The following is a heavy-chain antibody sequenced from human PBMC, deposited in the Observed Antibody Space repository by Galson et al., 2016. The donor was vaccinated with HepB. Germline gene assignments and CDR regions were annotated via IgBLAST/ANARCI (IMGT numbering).Heavy chain of an antibody. CDR3: SRDARHSSGWGALGIFVSPKDIQFHYNGMDV. V-gene: IGHV4-4*02. CDR1: GGSISSSGW. J-gene: IGHJ6*02. Sequence: SETLSLTCTVSGGSISSSGWWSWVRQPPGKGLEWIGEIFHTGSTNYSPSLKSRVTISVDKSKNQFSLKLTSVTAADTAFYYCSRDARHSSGWGALGIFVSPKDIQFHYNGMDVWGQGTAVSVSS. D-gene: IGHD6-19*01. CDR2: IFHTGST.